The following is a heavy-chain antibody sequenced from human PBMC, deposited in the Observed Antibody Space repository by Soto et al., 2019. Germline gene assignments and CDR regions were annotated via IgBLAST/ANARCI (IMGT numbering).Heavy chain of an antibody. CDR2: ISGSGGST. CDR3: AKNRYYDVWSGYCYFDY. V-gene: IGHV3-23*01. CDR1: GFTFSSYA. J-gene: IGHJ4*02. Sequence: GGSLRLSCAASGFTFSSYAMSWVRKAPGKGLEWVSAISGSGGSTYYADSVKGRFTISRDNSKNKLYLQMNSLGAEDTAVYYCAKNRYYDVWSGYCYFDYWGQGTLVTVSS. D-gene: IGHD3-3*01.